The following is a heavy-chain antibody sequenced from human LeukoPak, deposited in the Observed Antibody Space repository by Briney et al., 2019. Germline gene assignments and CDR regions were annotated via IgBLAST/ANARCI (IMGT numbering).Heavy chain of an antibody. Sequence: ETLSLTCAVYGGSFSGYYWSWIRQPPGKGLEWIGEINHSGSTNYNPSLKSRVTISVDTSKNQFSLKLSSVTAADTAVYYCARGHSYYDNSGYSGIDYWGQGTLITVSS. J-gene: IGHJ4*02. CDR3: ARGHSYYDNSGYSGIDY. CDR1: GGSFSGYY. CDR2: INHSGST. D-gene: IGHD3-22*01. V-gene: IGHV4-34*01.